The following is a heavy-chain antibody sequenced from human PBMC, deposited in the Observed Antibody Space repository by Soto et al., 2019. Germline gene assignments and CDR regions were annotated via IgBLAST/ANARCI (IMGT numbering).Heavy chain of an antibody. Sequence: ETLSLSCVGPGGYLCSYFWCSIRQHTGMALEWIGEINHLGSINYNPSLKSRVTMSVDTSKNQFSLTLNSVTAADTATYYCARGGISHWAYFYYMDVWDRGTTVTVSS. J-gene: IGHJ6*03. CDR3: ARGGISHWAYFYYMDV. CDR2: INHLGSI. CDR1: GGYLCSYF. V-gene: IGHV4-34*01. D-gene: IGHD2-21*01.